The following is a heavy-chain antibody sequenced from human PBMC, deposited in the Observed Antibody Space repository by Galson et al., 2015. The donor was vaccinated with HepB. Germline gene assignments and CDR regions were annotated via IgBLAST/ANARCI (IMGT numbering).Heavy chain of an antibody. CDR2: ISSSSSYI. V-gene: IGHV3-21*01. Sequence: SLRLSCAASGFTFSSYSMNWVRQAPGKGLEWVSSISSSSSYIYYADSVKGRFTISRDNAKNSLYLQMNSLRAEDTAVYYCARDDSSGYYPTDYWGQGTLVTVSS. CDR1: GFTFSSYS. CDR3: ARDDSSGYYPTDY. J-gene: IGHJ4*02. D-gene: IGHD3-22*01.